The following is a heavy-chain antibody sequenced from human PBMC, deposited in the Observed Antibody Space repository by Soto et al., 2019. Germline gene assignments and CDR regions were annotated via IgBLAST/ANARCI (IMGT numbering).Heavy chain of an antibody. CDR3: AKDIRSYGEYSSSWYYFDY. V-gene: IGHV3-30*18. D-gene: IGHD6-13*01. Sequence: GGSLRLSCAASGFTFSSYGMHWVRQAPGKGLEWVAVISYDGSNKYYADSVKGRFTISRDNSKNTLYLQMNSLRAEDTAVYYCAKDIRSYGEYSSSWYYFDYWGQGTLVTVSS. CDR2: ISYDGSNK. J-gene: IGHJ4*02. CDR1: GFTFSSYG.